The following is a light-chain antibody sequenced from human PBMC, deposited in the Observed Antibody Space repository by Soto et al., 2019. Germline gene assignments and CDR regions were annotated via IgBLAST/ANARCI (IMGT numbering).Light chain of an antibody. Sequence: DIQMTQSPSSVSASIGDRVTITCRARQIIGTWLAWYQQKPGKAPTLLIYGASTLQSGVPSRFSGSGSGTDFTLTITILQAEDSAIYCCQQANSFPFSFGPGTKVDIK. J-gene: IGKJ3*01. CDR3: QQANSFPFS. V-gene: IGKV1-12*02. CDR2: GAS. CDR1: QIIGTW.